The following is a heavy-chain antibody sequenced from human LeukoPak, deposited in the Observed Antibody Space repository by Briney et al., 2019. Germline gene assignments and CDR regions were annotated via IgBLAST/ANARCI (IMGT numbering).Heavy chain of an antibody. J-gene: IGHJ5*02. CDR1: GYTFSSYY. D-gene: IGHD6-19*01. CDR3: AQSVTYSRGWSGRFDP. Sequence: GGSVKLSRTASGYTFSSYYMHWVRQAPGKGLEWVALINTNGGSTSYAQKFQGRVTMTRDMSTNTVYMELSSLRCEDTAVYYCAQSVTYSRGWSGRFDPWGQGTPVTVSS. V-gene: IGHV1-46*01. CDR2: INTNGGST.